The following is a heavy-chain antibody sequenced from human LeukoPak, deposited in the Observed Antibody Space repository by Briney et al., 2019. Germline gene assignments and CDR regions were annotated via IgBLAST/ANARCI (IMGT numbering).Heavy chain of an antibody. J-gene: IGHJ5*02. CDR3: ARRYYDILTGYSDENWFDP. CDR1: GYSFTSYW. V-gene: IGHV5-51*01. Sequence: GESLKISCKGSGYSFTSYWIGWVRQMPGKGLEWMGIIYPGDSDTRYSPSFQGQVTISADKSISTAYLQWSSLKASGTAMYYCARRYYDILTGYSDENWFDPWGQGTLVTVSS. CDR2: IYPGDSDT. D-gene: IGHD3-9*01.